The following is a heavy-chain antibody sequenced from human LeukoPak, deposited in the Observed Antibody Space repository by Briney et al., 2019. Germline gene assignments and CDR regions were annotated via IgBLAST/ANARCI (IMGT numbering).Heavy chain of an antibody. CDR3: ARDSAGSGSYVGYFEY. V-gene: IGHV3-48*03. J-gene: IGHJ4*02. CDR2: ISSSGSTI. CDR1: GFTFRIYE. D-gene: IGHD3-10*01. Sequence: GGSLRLSCAASGFTFRIYEMNWVRQAPGKGREWVSYISSSGSTIYYADSVKGRFTISRDNAKNSLYLQMNSLRAEDTAVYYCARDSAGSGSYVGYFEYRGQGTLVTVSS.